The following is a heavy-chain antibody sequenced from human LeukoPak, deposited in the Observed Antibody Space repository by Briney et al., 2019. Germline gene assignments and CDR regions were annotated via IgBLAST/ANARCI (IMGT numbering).Heavy chain of an antibody. CDR1: GGSISSGAYY. J-gene: IGHJ4*02. CDR2: IYYSGGT. D-gene: IGHD2-15*01. CDR3: ARDREGSYCSGGSCYSGYFDY. Sequence: SETLSLTCTVSGGSISSGAYYWSWIRQHPGKGLEWIGYIYYSGGTYYNPSLKSRVTISVDTSKNQFSLKLSSVTAADTAVYYCARDREGSYCSGGSCYSGYFDYWGQGTLVTASS. V-gene: IGHV4-31*03.